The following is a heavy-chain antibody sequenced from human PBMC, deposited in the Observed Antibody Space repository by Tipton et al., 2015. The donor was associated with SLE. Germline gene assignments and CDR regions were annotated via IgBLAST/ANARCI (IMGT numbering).Heavy chain of an antibody. CDR1: GGSFSGYY. Sequence: GLVKPSETLSLTCAVYGGSFSGYYWSWIRQPPGKGLEWIGSIYYSGSTNYNPSLKSRVTISVDTSKNQFSLKLSSVTAADTAVYYCARGWGSWPYYFDYWGQGTLVTVSS. J-gene: IGHJ4*02. V-gene: IGHV4-59*01. CDR3: ARGWGSWPYYFDY. CDR2: IYYSGST. D-gene: IGHD6-13*01.